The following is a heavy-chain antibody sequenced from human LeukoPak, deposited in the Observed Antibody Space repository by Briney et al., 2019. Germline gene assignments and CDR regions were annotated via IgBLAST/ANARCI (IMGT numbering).Heavy chain of an antibody. D-gene: IGHD7-27*01. V-gene: IGHV4-61*02. J-gene: IGHJ4*02. CDR3: ASRKLGNDY. CDR2: IDISGST. CDR1: GDSISSGDYY. Sequence: PSETLSLTCTVSGDSISSGDYYWSWIRQPAGKGLEWIGRIDISGSTNDNPSLKSRVTMSVDTSKNQFSLKLSSVTAADTAVYYCASRKLGNDYWGQGTLVTVSS.